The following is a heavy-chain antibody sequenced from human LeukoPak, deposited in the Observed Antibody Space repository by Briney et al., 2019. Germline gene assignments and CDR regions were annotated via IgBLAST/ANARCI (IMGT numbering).Heavy chain of an antibody. CDR2: INPDGSDK. Sequence: NPGGSLTLSCEASGFTFSGNWMSWVRQAPGKGLDWVASINPDGSDKYYVDSVRGRFTITRDNTKNSLYLQMTSLGAEDTAVYYCAKLLGPVTTYDCWGQGILVTVS. CDR3: AKLLGPVTTYDC. CDR1: GFTFSGNW. D-gene: IGHD1-1*01. V-gene: IGHV3-7*01. J-gene: IGHJ4*02.